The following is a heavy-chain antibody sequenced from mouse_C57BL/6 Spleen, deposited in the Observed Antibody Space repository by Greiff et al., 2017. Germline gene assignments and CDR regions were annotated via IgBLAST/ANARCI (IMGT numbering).Heavy chain of an antibody. CDR1: GYTFTSYW. Sequence: VQLQQPGAELVMPGASVKLSCKASGYTFTSYWMHWVKQRPGQGLAWIGEIDPSDSYTNYNQKFKGKSTLTVDKSSSTAYMQLSSLTSEDSAVYYCAGIDSSGYDYWGQGTTLTVSS. D-gene: IGHD3-2*02. CDR2: IDPSDSYT. J-gene: IGHJ2*01. CDR3: AGIDSSGYDY. V-gene: IGHV1-69*01.